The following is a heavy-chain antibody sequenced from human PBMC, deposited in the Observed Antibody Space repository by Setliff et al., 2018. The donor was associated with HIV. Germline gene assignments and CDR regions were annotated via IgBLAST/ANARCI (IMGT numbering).Heavy chain of an antibody. Sequence: PGGSLRLSCAASGFTFDDYAMHWVRQAPGKGLKWVSGINWSSRNMGYADSVKGRFTISRDNAKNSLYLEMNSLRAEDTAIYYCARDYNYIFDSWGQGVLVTVSS. V-gene: IGHV3-9*01. CDR2: INWSSRNM. CDR3: ARDYNYIFDS. CDR1: GFTFDDYA. D-gene: IGHD1-20*01. J-gene: IGHJ4*02.